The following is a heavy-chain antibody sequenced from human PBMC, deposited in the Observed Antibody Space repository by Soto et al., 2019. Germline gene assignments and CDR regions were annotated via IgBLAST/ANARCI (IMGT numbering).Heavy chain of an antibody. CDR1: GGTFSSYA. CDR2: IIPIFGTA. D-gene: IGHD5-18*01. V-gene: IGHV1-69*01. CDR3: ARVYSYGYMGSFDY. J-gene: IGHJ4*02. Sequence: QVQLVQSGSEVKKPGSSVKVSCKASGGTFSSYAISWVRQAPGQGLEWMGGIIPIFGTASYAQQFQYRVTITADESTSTAYMELSSLRSEDTAVYYCARVYSYGYMGSFDYWGQGPLVAFSS.